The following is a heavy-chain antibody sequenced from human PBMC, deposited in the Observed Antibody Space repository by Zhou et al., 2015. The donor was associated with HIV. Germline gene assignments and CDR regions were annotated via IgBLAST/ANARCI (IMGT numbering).Heavy chain of an antibody. Sequence: MQLVQSGPEVKKPGTSVRVSCETSGITFTNTAVQWVRQSRGQRLEWIGWFVVGNGNTKYAQEFQERVTLIRDMSTRTVHMELSGLRSDDTAVYFCAAGAALYGYVGGVPYYGMDVWGQGTLVTVSS. J-gene: IGHJ6*02. D-gene: IGHD5-18*01. V-gene: IGHV1-58*01. CDR2: FVVGNGNT. CDR3: AAGAALYGYVGGVPYYGMDV. CDR1: GITFTNTA.